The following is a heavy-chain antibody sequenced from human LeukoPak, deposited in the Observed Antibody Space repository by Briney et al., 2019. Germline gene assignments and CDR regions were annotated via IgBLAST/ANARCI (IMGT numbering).Heavy chain of an antibody. J-gene: IGHJ4*02. D-gene: IGHD1-26*01. Sequence: PGGSLRLSCAASGFTFSSYWMSWVRQAPGKGLEWVANIKQDGSEKYYVDSVKGRFTISRDNAKNSLYLQMNSLRAEDTAVYYCARLVGATSIGQYYFDYWGQGTLVTVS. CDR2: IKQDGSEK. V-gene: IGHV3-7*01. CDR1: GFTFSSYW. CDR3: ARLVGATSIGQYYFDY.